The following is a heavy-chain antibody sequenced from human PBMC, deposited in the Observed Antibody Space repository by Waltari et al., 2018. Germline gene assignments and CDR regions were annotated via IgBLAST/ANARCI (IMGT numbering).Heavy chain of an antibody. V-gene: IGHV4-34*01. D-gene: IGHD3-16*01. J-gene: IGHJ3*02. CDR3: ARGMEGADAFDI. CDR2: INHSGST. CDR1: GGSFSGYY. Sequence: QVQLQQWGAGLLKPSETLSLTCAVYGGSFSGYYWSWIRQPPGKGLEWIGEINHSGSTNFNPSLKSRFTISVDTSKNQFSLKLSSVTAADTAVYYCARGMEGADAFDIWGQGKMVTVSS.